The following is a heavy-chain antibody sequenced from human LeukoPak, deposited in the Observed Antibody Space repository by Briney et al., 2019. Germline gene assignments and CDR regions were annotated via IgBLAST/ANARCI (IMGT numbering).Heavy chain of an antibody. D-gene: IGHD1-26*01. Sequence: PGGSLRLSCAASGFTFSSYGMHWVRQAPGKGLEWVAVIWYDGSNKYYADSVKGRFTISRDNSKNTLYLQLNSLRVEDTAVYYCATDFSDVVGAQEYWGQGTLVTVSS. CDR2: IWYDGSNK. V-gene: IGHV3-33*01. J-gene: IGHJ4*02. CDR3: ATDFSDVVGAQEY. CDR1: GFTFSSYG.